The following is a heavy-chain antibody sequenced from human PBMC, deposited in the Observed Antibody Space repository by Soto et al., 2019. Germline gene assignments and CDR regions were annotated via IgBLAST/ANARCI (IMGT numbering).Heavy chain of an antibody. CDR2: IIPVFGAA. V-gene: IGHV1-69*12. CDR3: ATGVATKMLMLMYDALEI. D-gene: IGHD3-16*01. CDR1: GATLDTFINYG. J-gene: IGHJ3*02. Sequence: QVQLVQSGAEVTKPGSSVRVSCKASGATLDTFINYGITWVRQAPGQGLEWMRGIIPVFGAANHAQKFQGRVTISAEESTRTLNRELSSLRSAGTAVYYCATGVATKMLMLMYDALEIWGQGTMVTVSS.